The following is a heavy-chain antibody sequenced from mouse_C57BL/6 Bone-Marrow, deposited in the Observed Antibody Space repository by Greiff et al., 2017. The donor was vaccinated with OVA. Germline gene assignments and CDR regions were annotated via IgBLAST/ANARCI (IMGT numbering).Heavy chain of an antibody. CDR2: IDPSDSYT. V-gene: IGHV1-50*01. J-gene: IGHJ2*01. CDR1: GYTFTSYW. CDR3: ARSMRGYYFDY. Sequence: QVQLQQPGAELVKPGASVKLSCKASGYTFTSYWMQWVKQRPGQGLEWIGEIDPSDSYTNYNQKFKGKATLTVDTSSSTAYMPLSSLTSADSAVYYCARSMRGYYFDYWGQGTTLTVSS.